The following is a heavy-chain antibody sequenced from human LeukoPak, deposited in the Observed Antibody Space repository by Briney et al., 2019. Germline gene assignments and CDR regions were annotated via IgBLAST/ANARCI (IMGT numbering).Heavy chain of an antibody. D-gene: IGHD1-7*01. CDR3: SYGQELFSDF. Sequence: ASVKVSCKASGYTFTDYYIHWVRQAPGQGLEWMGWINPKSCDTNYAQGFQGRVTMTRDTSISTAYMELKRLKSDDRAVYFCSYGQELFSDFWGQGTLVTVSS. CDR2: INPKSCDT. CDR1: GYTFTDYY. J-gene: IGHJ4*02. V-gene: IGHV1-2*02.